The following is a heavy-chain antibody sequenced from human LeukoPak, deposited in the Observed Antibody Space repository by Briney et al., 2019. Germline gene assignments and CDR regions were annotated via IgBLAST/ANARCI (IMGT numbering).Heavy chain of an antibody. V-gene: IGHV3-11*06. CDR2: ISSSSSYI. Sequence: PGGSLRLSCAASGFTFSDYYMNWIRQAPGKGLEWVSSISSSSSYIYCADSMKGRFTISRDNAKNSLYLQMNSLRAEDTALYYCARSVGYCSSTSCYFDYWGQGTLVTVSS. D-gene: IGHD2-2*03. CDR1: GFTFSDYY. J-gene: IGHJ4*02. CDR3: ARSVGYCSSTSCYFDY.